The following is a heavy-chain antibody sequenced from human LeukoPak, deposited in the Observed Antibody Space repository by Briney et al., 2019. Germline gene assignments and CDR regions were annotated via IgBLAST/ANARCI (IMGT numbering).Heavy chain of an antibody. D-gene: IGHD2-2*01. CDR1: GYTFTGYY. CDR2: INPNSGGT. CDR3: ASGQVVVPAAKATASPGPY. J-gene: IGHJ4*02. V-gene: IGHV1-2*06. Sequence: ASVKVSCKASGYTFTGYYMHWVRQAPGQGLEWMERINPNSGGTNYAQKFQGRVTMTRDTSISTAYMELSRLRSDDTAVYYCASGQVVVPAAKATASPGPYWGQGTLVTVSS.